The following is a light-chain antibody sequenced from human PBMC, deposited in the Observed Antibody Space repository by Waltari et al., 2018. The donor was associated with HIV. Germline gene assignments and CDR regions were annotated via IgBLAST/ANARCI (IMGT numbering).Light chain of an antibody. J-gene: IGKJ5*01. CDR2: GAS. CDR1: QSVSSY. CDR3: QQRSNWPIT. Sequence: EIVLTQSPATLSLSPGERAPLSCRASQSVSSYLAWYQQKPGQAPRLLIYGASSRATGIPARFSGSGSGTDFTLTISSLEPGDFAVYYCQQRSNWPITFGQGTRLEIK. V-gene: IGKV3-11*01.